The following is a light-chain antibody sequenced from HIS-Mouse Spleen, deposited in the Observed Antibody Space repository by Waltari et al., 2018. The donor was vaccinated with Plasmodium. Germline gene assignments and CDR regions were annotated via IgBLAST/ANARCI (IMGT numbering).Light chain of an antibody. J-gene: IGKJ1*01. CDR1: QSVSSN. CDR3: QQYNNWPAWT. CDR2: GAS. V-gene: IGKV3-15*01. Sequence: EIVMTQSPATLSVSPGERATLSCRASQSVSSNLAWYQRKPCQAPRRLIYGASTRATGIPARFSGSGSGTEFTLTISSLQSEDFAVYYCQQYNNWPAWTFGQGTKVEIK.